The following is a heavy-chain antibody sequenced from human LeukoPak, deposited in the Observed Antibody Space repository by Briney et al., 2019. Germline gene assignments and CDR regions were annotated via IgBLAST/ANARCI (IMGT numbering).Heavy chain of an antibody. CDR2: IKQDGSAK. CDR3: ARRYFDY. J-gene: IGHJ4*02. CDR1: GFIFSDYW. V-gene: IGHV3-7*03. Sequence: GGSLRLSCVVSGFIFSDYWMSWVRQAPGKGLEWVANIKQDGSAKHYVDSVKGRFTISRGNAKNSLYLQMNSLRAEDTAIYYCARRYFDYWGQGTLVTVSS.